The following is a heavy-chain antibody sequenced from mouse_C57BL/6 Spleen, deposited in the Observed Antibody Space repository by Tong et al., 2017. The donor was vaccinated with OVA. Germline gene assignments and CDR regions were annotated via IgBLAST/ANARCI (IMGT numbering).Heavy chain of an antibody. J-gene: IGHJ1*03. V-gene: IGHV1-80*01. Sequence: VQLQESGAELVKPGASVKISCKASGYAFSSYWMNWVKQRPGKGLEWIGQIYPGDGDTNYNGKFKGKATLTADKSSSTAYMQLSSLTYEDSAVYYCARMVTTGPFDVWGTGTTVTVSS. D-gene: IGHD2-2*01. CDR3: ARMVTTGPFDV. CDR2: IYPGDGDT. CDR1: GYAFSSYW.